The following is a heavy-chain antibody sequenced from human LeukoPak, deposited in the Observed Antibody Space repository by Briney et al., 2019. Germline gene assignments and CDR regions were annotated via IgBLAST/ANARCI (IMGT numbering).Heavy chain of an antibody. CDR2: IIGSGGST. Sequence: GGSLRLSCAASGFTFSSYAMSWVRQAPGKGLEWVSAIIGSGGSTYYADSVKGRFTISRDNSKNTLYLQMNSLRAEDTAVYYCAKDRDSSGYYFGGFDYWGQGTLVTVSS. CDR1: GFTFSSYA. CDR3: AKDRDSSGYYFGGFDY. V-gene: IGHV3-23*01. J-gene: IGHJ4*02. D-gene: IGHD3-22*01.